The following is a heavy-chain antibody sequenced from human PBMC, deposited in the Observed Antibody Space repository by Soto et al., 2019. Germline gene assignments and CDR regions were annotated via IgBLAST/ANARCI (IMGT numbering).Heavy chain of an antibody. CDR3: VRQGIGNLHGLVDV. Sequence: QVQLQQSGPGLVKPSETLSLTCSVSSGPSSSHNWGWIRQPPGRGLEWIGYVYSTGGTSYNPSLKSRVTISADTSTNHISLTLTSATAADTAVYYCVRQGIGNLHGLVDVWGQGTTVRVSS. CDR1: SGPSSSHN. D-gene: IGHD1-1*01. V-gene: IGHV4-59*08. J-gene: IGHJ6*02. CDR2: VYSTGGT.